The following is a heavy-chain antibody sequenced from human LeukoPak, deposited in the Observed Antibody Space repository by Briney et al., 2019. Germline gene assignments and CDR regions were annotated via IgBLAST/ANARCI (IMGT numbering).Heavy chain of an antibody. CDR2: INHSGSS. Sequence: SETLSLTCAVYGWSFSGYYWSWIRQPPGKGLEWIGEINHSGSSNYNPSLKSRVTISVETSKNQFSLKLSSVTAADTAVYYCARYVYDSSGYYYYYYYMDVWGKGTTVTVSS. J-gene: IGHJ6*03. CDR1: GWSFSGYY. D-gene: IGHD3-22*01. CDR3: ARYVYDSSGYYYYYYYMDV. V-gene: IGHV4-34*01.